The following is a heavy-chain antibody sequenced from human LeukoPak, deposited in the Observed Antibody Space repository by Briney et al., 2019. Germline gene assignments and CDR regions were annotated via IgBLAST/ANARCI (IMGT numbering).Heavy chain of an antibody. CDR3: AKEGYSSTSGYFDY. CDR1: GFTFSSYA. CDR2: ISTSGDNT. J-gene: IGHJ4*02. V-gene: IGHV3-23*01. D-gene: IGHD2/OR15-2a*01. Sequence: GGSLRLSCVVSGFTFSSYAMSWVRQTPGKGLEWVSGISTSGDNTYYADSMKGRFTISRDNSKNTLYLQMNSLRVEDTAIYYCAKEGYSSTSGYFDYWGQGTLVTVSS.